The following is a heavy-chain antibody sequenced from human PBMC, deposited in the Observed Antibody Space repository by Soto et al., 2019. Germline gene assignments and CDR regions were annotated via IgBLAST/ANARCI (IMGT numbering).Heavy chain of an antibody. V-gene: IGHV3-21*01. CDR1: GFTFSSYT. Sequence: EVQLVESGGGLVKPGGSLRLSCAASGFTFSSYTMNWVRQAPGKGLEWVSFISSSGTYTYYADSLKGRFTISRDNAKDSLYLQMKSLRAEDTAVYYCARKKGDTFDIWGQGTMVTVSS. CDR2: ISSSGTYT. CDR3: ARKKGDTFDI. J-gene: IGHJ3*02.